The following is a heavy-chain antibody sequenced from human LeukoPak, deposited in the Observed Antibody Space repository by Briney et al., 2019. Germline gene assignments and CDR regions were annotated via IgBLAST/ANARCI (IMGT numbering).Heavy chain of an antibody. Sequence: SGPTLVKPTQTLTLTCTFSGFSLSASGVGVGWIRQPPGKALEWLALIYWNDDKRYSPSLKSRLTITKDTSKNQVVLTMTNMDPVDTATYYCAHEIQNYDFWSGLDYWGQGTLVTVSS. J-gene: IGHJ4*02. CDR1: GFSLSASGVG. CDR3: AHEIQNYDFWSGLDY. CDR2: IYWNDDK. D-gene: IGHD3-3*01. V-gene: IGHV2-5*01.